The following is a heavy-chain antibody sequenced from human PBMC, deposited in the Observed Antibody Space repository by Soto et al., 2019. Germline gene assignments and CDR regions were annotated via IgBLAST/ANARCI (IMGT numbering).Heavy chain of an antibody. D-gene: IGHD2-21*02. Sequence: QVQLVESGGGVVQPGRSLRLSCAASGFTFSSYAMHWVRQAPGKGLEWVAVISYDGSNKYYADSVKGRFTISRDNSKNTLYLQMNSLRAEDTAVYYCAREHCGGDCYSSGSYFDYWGQGTLVTVSS. CDR2: ISYDGSNK. CDR1: GFTFSSYA. CDR3: AREHCGGDCYSSGSYFDY. V-gene: IGHV3-30-3*01. J-gene: IGHJ4*02.